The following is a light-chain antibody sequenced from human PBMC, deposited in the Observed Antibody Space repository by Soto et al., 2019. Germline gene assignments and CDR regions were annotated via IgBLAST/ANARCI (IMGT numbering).Light chain of an antibody. J-gene: IGLJ2*01. CDR3: AAWDDSLNGVV. CDR2: TSN. CDR1: SSNIGSNT. Sequence: QSVLTQPPSASGTPGQRVTIACSGSSSNIGSNTVNWYQHLPGTAPKLLIYTSNQRPSGVPDRFSGSKSGTSASLAISGLQSEDEADYYCAAWDDSLNGVVVGGGNKLTVL. V-gene: IGLV1-44*01.